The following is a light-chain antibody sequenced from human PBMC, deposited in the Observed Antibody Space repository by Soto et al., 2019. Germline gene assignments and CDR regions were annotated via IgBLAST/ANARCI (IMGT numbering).Light chain of an antibody. CDR1: QCVSINS. CDR2: GAS. V-gene: IGKV3-20*01. J-gene: IGKJ1*01. Sequence: EIVLTQSPGTLSLSPGERATLSCRARQCVSINSLAWYQQKPGQAPRHLIYGASSMATGIPGRFSGSGAGRDFTLTISRRESEDFAVYYYQQYGSSPWTFGQGTKAEFK. CDR3: QQYGSSPWT.